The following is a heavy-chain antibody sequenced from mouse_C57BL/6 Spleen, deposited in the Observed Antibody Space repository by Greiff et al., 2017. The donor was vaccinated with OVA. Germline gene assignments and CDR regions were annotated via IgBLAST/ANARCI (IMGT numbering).Heavy chain of an antibody. Sequence: QVQLQQPGAELVKPGASVKLSCKASGYTFTSYWMHWVRQRPGRGLEWIGRIDPNSGGTTYNEKFKSKATLTVDKPSSTAYMQLSSLTSEDSAVYYCARGDGSSYSYAMDYWGQGTSVTVSS. CDR3: ARGDGSSYSYAMDY. V-gene: IGHV1-72*01. CDR1: GYTFTSYW. D-gene: IGHD1-1*01. CDR2: IDPNSGGT. J-gene: IGHJ4*01.